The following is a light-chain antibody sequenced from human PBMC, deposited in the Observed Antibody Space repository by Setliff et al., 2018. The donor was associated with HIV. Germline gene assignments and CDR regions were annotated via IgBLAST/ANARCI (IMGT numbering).Light chain of an antibody. CDR3: CSKRSSTPLYV. J-gene: IGLJ1*01. CDR2: ANN. Sequence: QSVLTQPPSVSGAPGQRVTISCTGRSSNLGAGYDVHWYHQLPGTAPKLLIYANNNRPSGVPDRFSGSKSDTSASLAITGLQAADEADYYCCSKRSSTPLYVFGTGTKVTVL. CDR1: SSNLGAGYD. V-gene: IGLV1-40*01.